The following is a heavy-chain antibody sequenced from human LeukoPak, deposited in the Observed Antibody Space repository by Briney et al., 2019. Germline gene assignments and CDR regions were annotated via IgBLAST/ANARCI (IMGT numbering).Heavy chain of an antibody. CDR3: ARHGYSSGWVRASDAFDI. CDR1: GGSIRSYY. CDR2: IYHSGST. V-gene: IGHV4-59*08. Sequence: SETLSLTCTVSGGSIRSYYWSWIRQPPGKGLEWIGYIYHSGSTNYNPSLKSRVTISVDTSKNQFSLKLSSVTAADTAVYYCARHGYSSGWVRASDAFDIWGQGTMVTVSS. D-gene: IGHD6-19*01. J-gene: IGHJ3*02.